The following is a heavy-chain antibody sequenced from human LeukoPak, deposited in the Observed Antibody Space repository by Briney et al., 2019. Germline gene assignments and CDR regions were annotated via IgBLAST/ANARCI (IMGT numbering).Heavy chain of an antibody. J-gene: IGHJ4*02. V-gene: IGHV3-73*01. D-gene: IGHD5-18*01. CDR1: GFSFSGSA. CDR3: TRQEEPTALIDH. CDR2: IRSKSNSYAT. Sequence: PGGSLKLSCAACGFSFSGSAMHWVRQASGKGLEWVGRIRSKSNSYATAYGASVKGRFTISRDESKNTAYLQMNSLKTEDTAVYYCTRQEEPTALIDHWGQGTLVTVSS.